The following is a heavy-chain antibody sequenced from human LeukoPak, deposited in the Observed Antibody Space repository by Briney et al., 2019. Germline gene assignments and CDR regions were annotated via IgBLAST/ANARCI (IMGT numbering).Heavy chain of an antibody. Sequence: KPSETLSLTCTVSGGSISSYYWSWIRQPPGKGLEWIGYIYTSGSTNYNPSLKSRVTISVDTSKNQFSLKLSSVTAADTAVYYCARDYLGGNPDAFDIWGQGTMVTVSS. V-gene: IGHV4-4*09. CDR2: IYTSGST. CDR3: ARDYLGGNPDAFDI. D-gene: IGHD4-23*01. J-gene: IGHJ3*02. CDR1: GGSISSYY.